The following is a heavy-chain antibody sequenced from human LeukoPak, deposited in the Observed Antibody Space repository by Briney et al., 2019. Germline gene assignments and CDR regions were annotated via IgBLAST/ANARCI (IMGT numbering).Heavy chain of an antibody. CDR1: GFTFSNYG. J-gene: IGHJ4*02. CDR3: AKNSGGNCYSHLHY. D-gene: IGHD2-15*01. CDR2: ISGSGGST. Sequence: PGGSLRLSCAGSGFTFSNYGMTWVRQAPGKGLEWVSGISGSGGSTHYADSVKGRFTISRDNSKNTVYLQMNSPRAEDTAVYYCAKNSGGNCYSHLHYWGQGTLVTVSS. V-gene: IGHV3-23*01.